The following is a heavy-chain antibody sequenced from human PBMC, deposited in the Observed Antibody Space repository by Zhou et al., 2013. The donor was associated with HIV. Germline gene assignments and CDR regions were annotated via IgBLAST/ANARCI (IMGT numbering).Heavy chain of an antibody. CDR2: ISPYNGDT. J-gene: IGHJ4*02. Sequence: QVQLVQSGAEVKKPGASVKVSCKASGYSFITYGITWVRQAPGQGLEWMGWISPYNGDTSYAQKFQGRVTMTADTSTTTAYMELRSLRSDDTAVYYCARATLVTIFGVDWGQGTLVTVSS. V-gene: IGHV1-18*01. CDR1: GYSFITYG. D-gene: IGHD3-3*01. CDR3: ARATLVTIFGVD.